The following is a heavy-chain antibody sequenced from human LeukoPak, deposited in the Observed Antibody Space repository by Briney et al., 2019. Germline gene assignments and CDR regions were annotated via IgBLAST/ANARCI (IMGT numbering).Heavy chain of an antibody. V-gene: IGHV4-59*01. J-gene: IGHJ3*02. CDR3: ARDLEDYYDRSPGAFDI. CDR2: IYYSGST. Sequence: PSETLSLTCTVSGGSISSYYWSWIRQPPGKGLESIGYIYYSGSTNYNPSLKSRVTISVDTSKNQFSLKLSSVTAADTAVYYCARDLEDYYDRSPGAFDIWGQGTMVTVSS. CDR1: GGSISSYY. D-gene: IGHD3-22*01.